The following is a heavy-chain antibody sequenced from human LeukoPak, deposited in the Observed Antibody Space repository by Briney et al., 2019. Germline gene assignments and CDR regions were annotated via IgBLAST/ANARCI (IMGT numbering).Heavy chain of an antibody. J-gene: IGHJ5*02. CDR3: ARDDITGGFDP. D-gene: IGHD1-1*01. CDR1: GGSFSGYY. CDR2: INHSGST. Sequence: SETLSLTCAVYGGSFSGYYWSWIRQPPGKGLEWIGEINHSGSTNYNPPLKSRVTISVDTSKNQFSLKLSSVTAADTAVYYCARDDITGGFDPWGQGTLVTVSS. V-gene: IGHV4-34*01.